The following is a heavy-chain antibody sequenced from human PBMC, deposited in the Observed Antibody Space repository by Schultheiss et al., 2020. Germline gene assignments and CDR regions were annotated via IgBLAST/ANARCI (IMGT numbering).Heavy chain of an antibody. CDR3: ARGGRVYYDSSGYWLDAFDI. CDR2: IWYDGSNK. CDR1: GFTFSSYW. J-gene: IGHJ3*02. V-gene: IGHV3-33*08. Sequence: GGSLRLSCAASGFTFSSYWMHWVRQAPGKGLEWVAVIWYDGSNKYYADSVKGRFTISRDNSKNTLYLQMNSLRAEDTAVYYCARGGRVYYDSSGYWLDAFDIWGQGTMVTVSS. D-gene: IGHD3-22*01.